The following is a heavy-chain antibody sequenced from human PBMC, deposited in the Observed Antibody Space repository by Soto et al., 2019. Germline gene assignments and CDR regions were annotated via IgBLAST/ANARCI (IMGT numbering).Heavy chain of an antibody. CDR2: IDDNGST. CDR3: ARVGLGIYFDY. Sequence: PSATLSLTCTFSDGSVTSDSHFWSWIRQPPGKGLEWIGYIDDNGSTDYSPSLKSRVTISVDTSKNQFSLKLTSMTAADTAVYYCARVGLGIYFDYWGQGTLVTVSS. V-gene: IGHV4-61*01. CDR1: DGSVTSDSHF. D-gene: IGHD7-27*01. J-gene: IGHJ4*02.